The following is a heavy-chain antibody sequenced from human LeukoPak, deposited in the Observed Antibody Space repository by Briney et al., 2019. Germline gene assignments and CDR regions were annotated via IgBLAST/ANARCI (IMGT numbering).Heavy chain of an antibody. CDR2: IYYSGST. D-gene: IGHD2-21*01. CDR1: GGSISSGGYY. Sequence: KASQTLSLTCTVSGGSISSGGYYWSWIRQHPGKGLEWIGYIYYSGSTYCNPSLKSRVTISVDTSKNQFSLKLSSVTAADTAVYYCARGDPRYYNWFDPWGQGTLVTVSS. CDR3: ARGDPRYYNWFDP. V-gene: IGHV4-31*03. J-gene: IGHJ5*02.